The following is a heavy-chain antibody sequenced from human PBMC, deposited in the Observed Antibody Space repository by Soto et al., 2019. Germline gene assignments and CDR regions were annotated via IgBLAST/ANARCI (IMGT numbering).Heavy chain of an antibody. CDR1: GASISSYY. J-gene: IGHJ4*02. CDR2: MLYSGST. Sequence: SETLSLTCTVSGASISSYYWTWIRQPPGKGLEWIGYMLYSGSTNYSPSRKSRVTISVDTSQNQFSLKLTSVTAADTAVYYCARDESSGFLDYWGQGTLVTVSS. D-gene: IGHD6-19*01. CDR3: ARDESSGFLDY. V-gene: IGHV4-59*01.